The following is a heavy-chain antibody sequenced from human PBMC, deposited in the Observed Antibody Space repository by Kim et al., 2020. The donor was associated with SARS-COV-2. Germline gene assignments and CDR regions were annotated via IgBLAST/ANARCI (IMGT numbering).Heavy chain of an antibody. CDR2: ISDGGGST. Sequence: GGSLRLSCAASGFTFSSYAMNWVRQAPGKGLEWVSAISDGGGSTYYADSVKGRFTISRDNSKNTLYLQMNSLRAEDTAVYYCAKVRRDVVLMVSAKYFDYWGQGTLLTVSP. CDR3: AKVRRDVVLMVSAKYFDY. J-gene: IGHJ4*02. V-gene: IGHV3-23*01. CDR1: GFTFSSYA. D-gene: IGHD2-8*01.